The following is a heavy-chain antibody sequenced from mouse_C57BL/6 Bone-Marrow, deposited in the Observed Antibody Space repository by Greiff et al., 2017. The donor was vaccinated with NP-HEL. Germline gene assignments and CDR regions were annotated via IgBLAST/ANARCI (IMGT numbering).Heavy chain of an antibody. D-gene: IGHD2-2*01. CDR2: INPYNGGT. CDR3: ARKEFYYGSWFAY. J-gene: IGHJ3*01. CDR1: GYTFTDYY. V-gene: IGHV1-19*01. Sequence: VQLQQSGPVLVKPGASVKMSCKASGYTFTDYYMNWVKQSHGKSLEWIGVINPYNGGTSYNQKFKGKATLTVDKSSSTAYMELNSLTSEDSAVYYCARKEFYYGSWFAYWGQGTLVTVSA.